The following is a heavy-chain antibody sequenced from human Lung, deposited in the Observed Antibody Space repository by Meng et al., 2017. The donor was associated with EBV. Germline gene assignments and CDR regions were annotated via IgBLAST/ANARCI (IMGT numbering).Heavy chain of an antibody. J-gene: IGHJ4*02. V-gene: IGHV1-18*01. CDR1: GYTFTHHG. CDR3: ARDPSNTSGRYAYFDY. CDR2: ISCYNGDT. D-gene: IGHD6-19*01. Sequence: QLQLGQSGAEVKKPGASVRVSCKASGYTFTHHGISWIRQAPEQGLEWMGWISCYNGDTNYAQKLQGRVTMTTDTSTNTAYMDLRGLRSDDTAVYYCARDPSNTSGRYAYFDYWGQGTLVTVSS.